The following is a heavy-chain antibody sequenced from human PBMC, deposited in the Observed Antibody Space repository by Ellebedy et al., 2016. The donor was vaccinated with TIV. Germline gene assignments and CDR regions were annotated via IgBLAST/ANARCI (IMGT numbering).Heavy chain of an antibody. J-gene: IGHJ3*02. CDR1: GFTFSSYS. Sequence: GESLKISXEASGFTFSSYSMNWVRQAAGKGLEWIAFIVGTGTTTYYADSVKGRFTISRDNSKNSLYLQMNSLRDEDTAVYYCARRGNYLGDAFDIWGQGAMVIVSS. CDR2: IVGTGTTT. CDR3: ARRGNYLGDAFDI. V-gene: IGHV3-48*02. D-gene: IGHD1-26*01.